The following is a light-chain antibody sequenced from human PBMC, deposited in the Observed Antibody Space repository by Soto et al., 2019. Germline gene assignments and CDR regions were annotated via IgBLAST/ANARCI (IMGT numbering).Light chain of an antibody. CDR2: DAS. J-gene: IGKJ3*01. V-gene: IGKV3-11*01. Sequence: EIVLTQSPGTPSLSPGESATLSCMASQGIGRYLAWFQQKPGQAPRLLIYDASTTATGIPARFSGSGSGTDFTLTISSLEPEDFVVYYCQQRSNWPLTFGPGTKVEIK. CDR3: QQRSNWPLT. CDR1: QGIGRY.